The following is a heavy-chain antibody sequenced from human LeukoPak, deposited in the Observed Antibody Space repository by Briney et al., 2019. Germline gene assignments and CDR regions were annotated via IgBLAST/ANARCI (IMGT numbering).Heavy chain of an antibody. CDR3: ARDIGGSYTAIDY. Sequence: GGSLRLSCAASGFTFSSYSMNWVRQAPGKGLEWVSFISSSSAHINYADSVKGRFTISRDNPRNSLYLQMNSLRAEDTAVYYCARDIGGSYTAIDYWGQGTLVTGSS. V-gene: IGHV3-21*01. CDR2: ISSSSAHI. J-gene: IGHJ4*02. CDR1: GFTFSSYS. D-gene: IGHD1-26*01.